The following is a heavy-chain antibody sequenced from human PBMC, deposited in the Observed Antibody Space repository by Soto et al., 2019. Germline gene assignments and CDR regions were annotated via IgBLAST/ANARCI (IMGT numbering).Heavy chain of an antibody. CDR3: VSQRTTVPTQAYFDY. J-gene: IGHJ4*02. CDR2: IYFSGST. V-gene: IGHV4-61*01. Sequence: SETLSLTCNVSGASVSSGSHYWSWIRQPPGKGLEWIGHIYFSGSTKYNPSLKSRVTISVDMSKNQFSLSLNSVTASDTAVYFCVSQRTTVPTQAYFDYWGPGALVTVSS. D-gene: IGHD4-17*01. CDR1: GASVSSGSHY.